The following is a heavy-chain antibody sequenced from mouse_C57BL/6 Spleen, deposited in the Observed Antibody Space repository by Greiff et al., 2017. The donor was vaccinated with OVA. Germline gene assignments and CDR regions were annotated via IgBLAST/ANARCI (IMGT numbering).Heavy chain of an antibody. CDR2: ISSGGDYI. V-gene: IGHV5-9-1*02. CDR3: TRDDGSLYAMDY. CDR1: GFTFSSYA. J-gene: IGHJ4*01. D-gene: IGHD1-1*01. Sequence: EVQLVESGGGLVKPGGSLKLSCAASGFTFSSYAMSWVRQTPEKRLEWVAYISSGGDYIYYADTVKGRFTISRDNARNTLYLQMSSLKSEDTAMYYCTRDDGSLYAMDYWGQGTSVTVSS.